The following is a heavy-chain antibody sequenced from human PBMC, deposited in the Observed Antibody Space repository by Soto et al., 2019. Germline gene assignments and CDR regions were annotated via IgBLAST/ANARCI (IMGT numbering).Heavy chain of an antibody. CDR1: GFTFSSYA. V-gene: IGHV3-23*01. CDR2: ISGSGGST. CDR3: ANHNCSGGSCYSLWYFDL. D-gene: IGHD2-15*01. Sequence: GGSLRLSCAASGFTFSSYAMSWVRQAPGKGLEWVSAISGSGGSTYYADSVEGRFTISRDNSKNTLYLQMNSLRAEDTAVYYCANHNCSGGSCYSLWYFDLWGRGTLVTVSS. J-gene: IGHJ2*01.